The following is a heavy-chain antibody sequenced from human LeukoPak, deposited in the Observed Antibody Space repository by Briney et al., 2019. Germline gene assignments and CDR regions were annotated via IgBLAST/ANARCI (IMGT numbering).Heavy chain of an antibody. CDR3: ARDSDSSGWYGGYNWFDP. D-gene: IGHD6-19*01. CDR2: INPNSGGT. V-gene: IGHV1-2*02. J-gene: IGHJ5*02. CDR1: GYTFTGYY. Sequence: GASVKVSCKASGYTFTGYYMRWVRQAPGQGLEWMGWINPNSGGTNYAQKFQGRVTMTRDTSISTAYMELSRLRSDDTAVYYCARDSDSSGWYGGYNWFDPWGQGTLVTVSS.